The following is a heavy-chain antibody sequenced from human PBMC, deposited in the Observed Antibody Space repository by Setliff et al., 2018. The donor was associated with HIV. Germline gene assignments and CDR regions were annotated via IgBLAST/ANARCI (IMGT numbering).Heavy chain of an antibody. CDR2: IYTTGST. Sequence: PSETLSLTCTVSGGSISSSSHYWGWIRQPPGKGLEWIGSIYTTGSTNYNPSLKSRVTMSVDTSKNQFSLRLTSVTAADTAVYFCARLRITMIMMLNYFDYWGQGTLVTVSS. V-gene: IGHV4-39*07. CDR1: GGSISSSSHY. J-gene: IGHJ4*02. D-gene: IGHD3-22*01. CDR3: ARLRITMIMMLNYFDY.